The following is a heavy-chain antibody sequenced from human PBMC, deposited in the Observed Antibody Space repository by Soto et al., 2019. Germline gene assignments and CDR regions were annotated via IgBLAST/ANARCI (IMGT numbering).Heavy chain of an antibody. J-gene: IGHJ5*02. CDR3: ARDWYPRFDP. D-gene: IGHD6-13*01. CDR1: GYTVSSYG. Sequence: QIRLVQSGGEVRTPGASVKVSCEASGYTVSSYGSTWVRQAPGQGLEWLGWINPSSGETNYAQKFEGRVTVTTDTSPTTGYMELRNLPFDGTAVYYCARDWYPRFDPWGQGTLVPVSS. CDR2: INPSSGET. V-gene: IGHV1-18*01.